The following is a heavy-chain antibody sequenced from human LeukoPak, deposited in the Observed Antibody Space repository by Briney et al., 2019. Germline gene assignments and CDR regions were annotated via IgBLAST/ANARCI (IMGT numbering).Heavy chain of an antibody. CDR3: PRDGSGSYYDRGWFDP. CDR2: MNPNSGNT. V-gene: IGHV1-8*01. CDR1: AYTFTSYN. Sequence: VASVKVSCKASAYTFTSYNINWVRQATGQGLEWMGWMNPNSGNTGYAQKFQGRVTLTRNTSIRTANMELSSLTSQDTAVCYSPRDGSGSYYDRGWFDPWGQGTWSPSPQ. D-gene: IGHD3-10*01. J-gene: IGHJ5*02.